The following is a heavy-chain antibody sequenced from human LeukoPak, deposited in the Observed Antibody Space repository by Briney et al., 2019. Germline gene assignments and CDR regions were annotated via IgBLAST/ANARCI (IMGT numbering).Heavy chain of an antibody. CDR3: ARGPTSGSYYYYGMDV. CDR1: GYTFTSYG. CDR2: IIPIFGTA. V-gene: IGHV1-69*13. D-gene: IGHD1-26*01. J-gene: IGHJ6*02. Sequence: ASVKVSCKASGYTFTSYGISWVRQAPGQGLEWMGGIIPIFGTANYAQKFQGRVTITADESTSTAYMELSSLRSEDTAVYYCARGPTSGSYYYYGMDVWGQGTTVTVSS.